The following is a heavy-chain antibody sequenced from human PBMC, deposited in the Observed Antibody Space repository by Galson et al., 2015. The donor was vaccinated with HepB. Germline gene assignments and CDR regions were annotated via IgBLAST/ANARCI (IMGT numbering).Heavy chain of an antibody. CDR3: ARESARYFDWLSQTPGGAFDI. CDR1: GYTFTSYY. J-gene: IGHJ3*02. CDR2: INPSGGST. D-gene: IGHD3-9*01. V-gene: IGHV1-46*03. Sequence: SVKVSCKASGYTFTSYYMHWVRQAPGQGLEWMGIINPSGGSTSYAQKFQGRVTMTRDTSTSTVYMELSSLRSEDTAVYYCARESARYFDWLSQTPGGAFDIWGPGRIGTISS.